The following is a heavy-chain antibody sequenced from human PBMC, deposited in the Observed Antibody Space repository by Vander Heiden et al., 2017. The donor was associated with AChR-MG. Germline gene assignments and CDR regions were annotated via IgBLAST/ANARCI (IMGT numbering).Heavy chain of an antibody. CDR1: GGPFRSGDYC. CDR3: ARVQVVVVVFDY. V-gene: IGHV4-30-4*01. D-gene: IGHD3-22*01. J-gene: IGHJ4*02. CDR2: IYYSGST. Sequence: QVQLQESGSGLVKRSQTLSLPCTVSGGPFRSGDYCWSWIRQPPGKGLEWIGYIYYSGSTYYNPSLKSRVTISVDTSKNQFSLKLSSVAAADTAVYYCARVQVVVVVFDYWGQGTLVTVSS.